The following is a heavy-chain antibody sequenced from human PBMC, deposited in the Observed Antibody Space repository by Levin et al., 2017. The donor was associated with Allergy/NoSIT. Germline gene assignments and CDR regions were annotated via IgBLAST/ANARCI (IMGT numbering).Heavy chain of an antibody. Sequence: GESLKISCAASGFTFSSYAMHWVRQAPGKGLEWVAVISYDGSNKYYADSVKGRFTISRDNSKNTLYLQMNSLRAEDTAVYYCARDVVIAVAGNSGAYYYYYYGMDVWGQGTTVTVSS. J-gene: IGHJ6*02. CDR3: ARDVVIAVAGNSGAYYYYYYGMDV. CDR1: GFTFSSYA. V-gene: IGHV3-30*04. CDR2: ISYDGSNK. D-gene: IGHD6-19*01.